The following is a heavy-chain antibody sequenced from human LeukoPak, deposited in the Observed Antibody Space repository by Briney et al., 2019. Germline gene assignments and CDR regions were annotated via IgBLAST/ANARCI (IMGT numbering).Heavy chain of an antibody. D-gene: IGHD3-10*01. CDR3: AKDGAGDQLNWFDP. CDR1: GFTFSSYG. Sequence: GGSPRLSCAASGFTFSSYGMHWVRQAPGKGLEWVAFIRYDGSNKYYADSVKGRFTISRDNSKNTLYLQMNSLRAEDTAVYYCAKDGAGDQLNWFDPWGQGTLVTVSS. J-gene: IGHJ5*02. CDR2: IRYDGSNK. V-gene: IGHV3-30*02.